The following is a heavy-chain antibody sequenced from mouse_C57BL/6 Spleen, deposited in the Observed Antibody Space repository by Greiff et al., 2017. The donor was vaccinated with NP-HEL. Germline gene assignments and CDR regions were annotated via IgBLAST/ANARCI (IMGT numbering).Heavy chain of an antibody. CDR2: INPSSGYT. V-gene: IGHV1-4*01. D-gene: IGHD4-1*01. J-gene: IGHJ3*01. CDR1: GYTFTSYT. Sequence: VKLVESGAELARPGASVKMSCKASGYTFTSYTMHWVKQRPGQGLEWIGYINPSSGYTKYNQKFKDKATLTADKSSSTAYMQLSSLTSEDSAVYYCARDGTGFAYWGQGTLVTVSA. CDR3: ARDGTGFAY.